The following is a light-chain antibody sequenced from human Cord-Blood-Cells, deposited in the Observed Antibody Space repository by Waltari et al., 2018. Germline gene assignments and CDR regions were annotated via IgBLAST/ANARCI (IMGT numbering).Light chain of an antibody. Sequence: QSALTQPPSVSGSPGQSLPISCPGTSNDAGGYPFAPWYQPHPGKAPQHIIYDVSNRPSGVSNRFSGSKSGNTASLTISGLQAEDEADYYCSSYTSSSTYVFGTGTKVTVL. J-gene: IGLJ1*01. CDR3: SSYTSSSTYV. CDR2: DVS. V-gene: IGLV2-14*03. CDR1: SNDAGGYPF.